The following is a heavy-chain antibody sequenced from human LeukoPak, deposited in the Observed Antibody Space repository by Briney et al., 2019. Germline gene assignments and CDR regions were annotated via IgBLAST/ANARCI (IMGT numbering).Heavy chain of an antibody. CDR1: GFTFGDYG. J-gene: IGHJ5*01. Sequence: PGPSLRLSCTVSGFTFGDYGVNWVRQPPGKGLEWVGFIRRKAHDDTPQYAASVQGRFTISRDDSKSAAYLQMNSLKTEDTGVYYCVRAGGYDNWFDSWGQGTLVTVSS. V-gene: IGHV3-49*04. CDR3: VRAGGYDNWFDS. D-gene: IGHD5-12*01. CDR2: IRRKAHDDTP.